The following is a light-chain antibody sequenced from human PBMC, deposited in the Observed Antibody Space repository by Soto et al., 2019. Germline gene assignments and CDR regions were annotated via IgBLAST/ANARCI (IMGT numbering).Light chain of an antibody. V-gene: IGLV2-14*01. CDR3: NSYKTGSTVV. J-gene: IGLJ1*01. Sequence: QSALTQPASVSGSRGQSITISCTGTSSDIGYYNYVSWYQQYPGKAPKLIIYEVSNRPSGVSNRFSGSKSANTASLTISGLQAEDEADYHCNSYKTGSTVVFGTGTKLTVL. CDR2: EVS. CDR1: SSDIGYYNY.